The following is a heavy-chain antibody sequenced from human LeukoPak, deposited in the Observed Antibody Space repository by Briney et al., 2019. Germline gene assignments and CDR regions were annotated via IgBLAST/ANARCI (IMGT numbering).Heavy chain of an antibody. D-gene: IGHD3-22*01. CDR2: ISSGGDTT. CDR3: AKVATKGNYYDSSGYSLDY. V-gene: IGHV3-23*01. CDR1: GFTFNSYT. Sequence: GGSLSLSCEASGFTFNSYTMTWVRQAPGKGLEWVAHISSGGDTTYYAGSVKGRFTISRDNSKNTLYLQMNSLRAEDTAVFYCAKVATKGNYYDSSGYSLDYWGQGTLVTVSS. J-gene: IGHJ4*02.